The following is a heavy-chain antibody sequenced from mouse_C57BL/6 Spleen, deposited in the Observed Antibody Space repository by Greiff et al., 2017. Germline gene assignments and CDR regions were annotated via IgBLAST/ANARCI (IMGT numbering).Heavy chain of an antibody. CDR3: ARSGLPYAMDY. Sequence: VQLVASGAELVKPGASVKISCKASGYAFSSYWMNWVKQRPGKGLEWIGQIYPGDGDTNYNGKFKGKATLTADKSSSTAYMQLSSLTSEDSAVYFCARSGLPYAMDYWGQGTSVTVSS. V-gene: IGHV1-80*01. J-gene: IGHJ4*01. CDR2: IYPGDGDT. CDR1: GYAFSSYW. D-gene: IGHD3-1*01.